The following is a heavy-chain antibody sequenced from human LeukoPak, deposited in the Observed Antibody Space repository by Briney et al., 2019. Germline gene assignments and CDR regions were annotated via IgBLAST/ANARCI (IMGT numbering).Heavy chain of an antibody. J-gene: IGHJ3*02. D-gene: IGHD2-21*02. Sequence: ASVKVSCKASGYTFTCYYIHWVRQAPGQGLEWMGWINPNTGGTNYAQKFQGCVTMTRDTSINTAYMELSRLRSDDTAVYYCARVQQDCQTSLGVLRCAFDIWGQGTMVTVSS. V-gene: IGHV1-2*04. CDR2: INPNTGGT. CDR3: ARVQQDCQTSLGVLRCAFDI. CDR1: GYTFTCYY.